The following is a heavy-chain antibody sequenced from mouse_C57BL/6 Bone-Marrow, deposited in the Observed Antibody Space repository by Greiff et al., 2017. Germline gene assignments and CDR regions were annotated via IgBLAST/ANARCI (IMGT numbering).Heavy chain of an antibody. D-gene: IGHD2-5*01. V-gene: IGHV1-69*01. CDR2: IDPSDSYT. CDR3: ARSYYSNVPWFAY. CDR1: GYTFTSYW. Sequence: VQLQPPGAELVMPGASVKLSCKASGYTFTSYWMHWVKQRPGQGLEWIGEIDPSDSYTNDNQKFKGKSTLTVDKSSSTAYMQLSSLTSEDSSVYYCARSYYSNVPWFAYWGQGTLVTVSA. J-gene: IGHJ3*01.